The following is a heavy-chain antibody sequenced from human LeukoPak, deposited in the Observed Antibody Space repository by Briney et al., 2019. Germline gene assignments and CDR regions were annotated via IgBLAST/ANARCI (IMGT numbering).Heavy chain of an antibody. D-gene: IGHD3-22*01. V-gene: IGHV1-2*02. CDR2: SNPNTGDT. Sequence: ASVKVSCKPSGYNFTGHYIHWVRQARGQGLEWMGWSNPNTGDTNYAQKFQGRVTMTRDTSINTAYMELRSLRSDDTAVYYCTREVVWWGQGTLVTVSS. CDR3: TREVVW. CDR1: GYNFTGHY. J-gene: IGHJ4*02.